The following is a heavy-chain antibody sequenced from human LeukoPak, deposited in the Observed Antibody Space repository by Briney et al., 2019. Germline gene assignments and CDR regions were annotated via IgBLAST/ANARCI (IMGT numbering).Heavy chain of an antibody. J-gene: IGHJ4*02. Sequence: GGSLRLSCAASGFTFSSYAMSWVRQAPGKGLEWVSAISGSGGSTYYADSVKGRFTISRDNSKNTLYLQMNSLRAEDTAVYYCAKDQTALWFGELNYWGQGTLVTVSS. CDR1: GFTFSSYA. D-gene: IGHD3-10*01. CDR3: AKDQTALWFGELNY. CDR2: ISGSGGST. V-gene: IGHV3-23*01.